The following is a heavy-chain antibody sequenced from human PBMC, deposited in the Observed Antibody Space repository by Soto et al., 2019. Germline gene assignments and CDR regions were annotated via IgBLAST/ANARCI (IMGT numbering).Heavy chain of an antibody. Sequence: ASVKVSCKVSGYTLTELSMHWVRQAPGKGLEWMGGFDPEDGETIYAQKFQGRVTMTRDTSISTAYMELSRLRSDDTAVYYCARDLRDTAMVDYYYYYGMDVWGQGTTVTVSS. CDR2: FDPEDGET. V-gene: IGHV1-24*01. CDR1: GYTLTELS. J-gene: IGHJ6*02. D-gene: IGHD5-18*01. CDR3: ARDLRDTAMVDYYYYYGMDV.